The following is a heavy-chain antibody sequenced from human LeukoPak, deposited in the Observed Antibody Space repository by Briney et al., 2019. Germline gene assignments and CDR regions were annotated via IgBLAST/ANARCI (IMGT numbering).Heavy chain of an antibody. V-gene: IGHV4-34*01. CDR1: GASFSGYY. CDR2: INHSGSI. J-gene: IGHJ3*01. CDR3: AKVSSSSSRDSFDV. D-gene: IGHD6-6*01. Sequence: SETLSLTCAVYGASFSGYYWSWIRQTPGKGLEWIGVINHSGSISYNPSLKSRITISVDTCKSQFSLELRSVNAAYTAVYYCAKVSSSSSRDSFDVWGQGTMVTVSS.